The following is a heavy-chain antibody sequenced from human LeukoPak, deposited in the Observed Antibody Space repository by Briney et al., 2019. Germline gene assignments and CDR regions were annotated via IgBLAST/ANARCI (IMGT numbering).Heavy chain of an antibody. D-gene: IGHD3-10*01. J-gene: IGHJ4*02. V-gene: IGHV3-43D*03. CDR2: ISWDGGRT. CDR3: AKDKFDGSGSYYFDY. Sequence: GGSLRLSCAASGCTFDDYAMHWVRQAPGKGLEWVSLISWDGGRTYYADSVEGRFTISRNNSKNSLYLQMSSLRAEDTALYCCAKDKFDGSGSYYFDYWGQGTLVTVFS. CDR1: GCTFDDYA.